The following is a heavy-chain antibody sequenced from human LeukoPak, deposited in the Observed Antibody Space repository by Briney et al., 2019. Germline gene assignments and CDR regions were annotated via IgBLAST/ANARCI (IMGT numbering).Heavy chain of an antibody. CDR2: ISYSGST. CDR3: ARGAVGPTIPFDY. V-gene: IGHV4-59*01. D-gene: IGHD1-26*01. J-gene: IGHJ4*02. CDR1: GGSISSYY. Sequence: SELVSLTCTVSGGSISSYYWSWIRQPPGEGLEWVGYISYSGSTNYNPSLKSRVTMSVDTSKNQFSLKLSSVSSADTAVYYCARGAVGPTIPFDYWGQGTRVPLSS.